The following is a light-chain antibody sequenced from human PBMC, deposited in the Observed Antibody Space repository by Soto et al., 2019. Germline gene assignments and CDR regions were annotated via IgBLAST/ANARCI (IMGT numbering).Light chain of an antibody. J-gene: IGKJ3*01. CDR1: QSLLHSNGYNY. V-gene: IGKV2-28*01. Sequence: DIVMTQSPLSLPVTPGEPASISCRSSQSLLHSNGYNYLDWYLQKPGQSPQLLIYLGSNRASGVPERFSGSGAGTDVTMIISRGEAEDVGVYYYMQALQTPPVTFGPGTKVDIK. CDR3: MQALQTPPVT. CDR2: LGS.